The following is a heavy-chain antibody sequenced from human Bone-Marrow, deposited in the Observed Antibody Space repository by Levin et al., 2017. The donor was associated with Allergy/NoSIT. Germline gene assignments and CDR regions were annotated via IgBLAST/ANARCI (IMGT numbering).Heavy chain of an antibody. Sequence: GGSLRLSCAASGFIFDDYVMHWVRQAPGNGLEWVSGISWNSGSIGYADSVKGRFTISRDNAHNSLYLQMNSLRVEDTALYYCVKDIDSSGYEGFDYWGQGTLVTVSS. J-gene: IGHJ4*02. CDR1: GFIFDDYV. D-gene: IGHD3-22*01. V-gene: IGHV3-9*01. CDR3: VKDIDSSGYEGFDY. CDR2: ISWNSGSI.